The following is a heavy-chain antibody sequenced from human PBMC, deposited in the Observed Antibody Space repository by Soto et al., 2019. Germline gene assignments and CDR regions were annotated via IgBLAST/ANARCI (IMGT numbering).Heavy chain of an antibody. Sequence: PXGSLILSCAASGFTFSSYAMSWVRQAPGKGLEWVSAIIGSGGSTYYADSVKGRFTISRDNSKNTLYLQMNSLRAEDTAVYYCAKVGYDYVWGSYRLPPPFDYWGQGTLVTVSS. CDR3: AKVGYDYVWGSYRLPPPFDY. D-gene: IGHD3-16*02. CDR2: IIGSGGST. J-gene: IGHJ4*02. CDR1: GFTFSSYA. V-gene: IGHV3-23*01.